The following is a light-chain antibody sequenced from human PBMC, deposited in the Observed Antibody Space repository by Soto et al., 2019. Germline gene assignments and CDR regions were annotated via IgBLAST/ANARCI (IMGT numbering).Light chain of an antibody. CDR2: DAS. Sequence: DIQLTQSPSTLSTSVGDRDSLTCQANQGISKWLAWYQQKPGQAPKLLIYDASSRETVVPSRFSGSGSGTEFTLTISSLQSEDFAAYYCQQHKDSLVTFGQGTRLEIK. CDR3: QQHKDSLVT. J-gene: IGKJ5*01. CDR1: QGISKW. V-gene: IGKV1-5*01.